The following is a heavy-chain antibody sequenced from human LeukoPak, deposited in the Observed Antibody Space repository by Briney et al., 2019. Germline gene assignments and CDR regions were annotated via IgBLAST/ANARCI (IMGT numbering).Heavy chain of an antibody. CDR3: ARDSPMRSELRAYYYYYMDV. V-gene: IGHV4-61*02. CDR1: GGTISSGSSY. Sequence: SETLSLTCTVSGGTISSGSSYWSWIRQPAGKGLEWIGRIYTSVGTNYNPSRRNRDTISVDTSKNQFSLKLSSVTAADTAVYYCARDSPMRSELRAYYYYYMDVWGKGTTVTVSS. J-gene: IGHJ6*03. CDR2: IYTSVGT. D-gene: IGHD1-14*01.